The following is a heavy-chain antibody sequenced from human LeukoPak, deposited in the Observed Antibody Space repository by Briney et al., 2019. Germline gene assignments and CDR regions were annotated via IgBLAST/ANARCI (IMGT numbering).Heavy chain of an antibody. CDR2: ISPGGGST. J-gene: IGHJ3*02. D-gene: IGHD3-3*02. Sequence: GASVKVSCKASGNTFSSYFIHWVRQAPGQGLEWMGIISPGGGSTTYAQELQGRVTMTRDTSTSTVYMELSSLRSEDTAVYYCGRVTFYAFDTWGQGTMVTVSS. CDR3: GRVTFYAFDT. V-gene: IGHV1-46*01. CDR1: GNTFSSYF.